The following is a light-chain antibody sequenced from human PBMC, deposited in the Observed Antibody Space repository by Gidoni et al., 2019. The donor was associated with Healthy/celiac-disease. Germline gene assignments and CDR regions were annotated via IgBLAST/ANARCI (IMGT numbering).Light chain of an antibody. V-gene: IGKV1-39*01. Sequence: DIQMTQSPSSLSASVGDRVTITSRASQSISSYLNWYQQKPGKAPKLLINAASSVQRGVPSRFSGSGSGTDFTLTISSLQPEDFATYYCQQSYSTPLTFXGXTKVEIK. J-gene: IGKJ4*01. CDR2: AAS. CDR1: QSISSY. CDR3: QQSYSTPLT.